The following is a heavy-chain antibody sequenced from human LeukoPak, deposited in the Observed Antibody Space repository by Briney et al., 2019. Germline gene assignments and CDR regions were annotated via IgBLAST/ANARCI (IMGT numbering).Heavy chain of an antibody. CDR1: GGTFSSYA. CDR3: ARDGYSSSSDAFDI. CDR2: IIPIFGTA. V-gene: IGHV1-69*05. D-gene: IGHD6-6*01. Sequence: SVKVSCKASGGTFSSYAISWVRQAPGQGLEWMGGIIPIFGTANYAQKFQGRVTITTDESTSTAYMELSSLRSEDTAVYYCARDGYSSSSDAFDIWGQGTMVTVSS. J-gene: IGHJ3*02.